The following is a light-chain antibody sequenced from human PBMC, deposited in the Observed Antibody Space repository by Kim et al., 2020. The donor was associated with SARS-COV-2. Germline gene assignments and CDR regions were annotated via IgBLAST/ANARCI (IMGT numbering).Light chain of an antibody. V-gene: IGLV2-23*02. J-gene: IGLJ1*01. CDR1: SSDVGSYNL. CDR2: EVS. CDR3: CSYAGSSTHV. Sequence: QSALTQPASVSGSPGQSITISCTGTSSDVGSYNLVSWYQQHPVEAPKHMLYEVSKRPSGVANRLSGTESGNTASLTISGLQAQDEADYFCCSYAGSSTHVFGTGTKVTVL.